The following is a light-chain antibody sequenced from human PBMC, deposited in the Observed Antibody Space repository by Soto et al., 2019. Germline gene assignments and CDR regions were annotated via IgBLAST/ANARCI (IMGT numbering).Light chain of an antibody. CDR3: QQYYAAPLT. CDR1: QSVLSSSNNKNF. V-gene: IGKV4-1*01. Sequence: DFVMTQSPASLAVSLGERATINCKSSQSVLSSSNNKNFLAWFQQSPGQPPKLLIYWASTRESGVPDRFSGSGSGTDFTLTISSLQAEDVAVYYCQQYYAAPLTFGGGTKVEIK. CDR2: WAS. J-gene: IGKJ4*01.